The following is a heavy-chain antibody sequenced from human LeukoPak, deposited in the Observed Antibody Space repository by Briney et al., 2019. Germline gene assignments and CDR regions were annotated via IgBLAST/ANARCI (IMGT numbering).Heavy chain of an antibody. J-gene: IGHJ5*02. V-gene: IGHV5-51*01. Sequence: GGSLQISCKGSGDGFTSYWIGGGRRLPGKGREGMGISYPGDSDTRYTPSFHGQVTISADNSTSTAYLQWSSLKASDTAMYYCARLPFAYSGYSWFDPWGQGTLVTVSS. CDR2: SYPGDSDT. CDR1: GDGFTSYW. CDR3: ARLPFAYSGYSWFDP. D-gene: IGHD5-12*01.